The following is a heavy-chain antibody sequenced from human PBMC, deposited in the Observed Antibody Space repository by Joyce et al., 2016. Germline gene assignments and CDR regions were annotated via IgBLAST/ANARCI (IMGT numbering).Heavy chain of an antibody. Sequence: EVHLVQSGAEVKKPGESLQISCKGSGYSFSSYWIAGGRQMPGKGLEWMGIIAPAYSQTRYNPSFQGQVTFSADKSISTAYLQWTSLKASDTAIYYGARRRIRWAGETIFETRNAFDVWGQGTAVTVSS. CDR1: GYSFSSYW. CDR2: IAPAYSQT. J-gene: IGHJ3*01. V-gene: IGHV5-51*01. D-gene: IGHD2-15*01. CDR3: ARRRIRWAGETIFETRNAFDV.